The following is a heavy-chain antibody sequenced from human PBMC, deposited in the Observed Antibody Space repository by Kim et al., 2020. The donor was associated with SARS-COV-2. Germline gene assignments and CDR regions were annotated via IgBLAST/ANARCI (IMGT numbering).Heavy chain of an antibody. Sequence: SETLSLTCTVSGGSISSYYWSWIRQPAGKGLEWIGRIYTSGSTNYNPSLKSRVTMSVDTSKNQFSLKLSSVTAADTAVYYCAREDWNVADFHLTYMDVWGKGTTVTVSS. CDR1: GGSISSYY. CDR2: IYTSGST. D-gene: IGHD1-1*01. J-gene: IGHJ6*03. CDR3: AREDWNVADFHLTYMDV. V-gene: IGHV4-4*07.